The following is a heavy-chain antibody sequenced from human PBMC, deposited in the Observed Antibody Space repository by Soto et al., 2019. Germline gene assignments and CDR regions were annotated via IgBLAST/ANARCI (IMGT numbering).Heavy chain of an antibody. CDR3: ARLVGAAAGRFDP. J-gene: IGHJ5*02. CDR2: IWFDGSDK. CDR1: GFTFNVYG. Sequence: QEQLVESGGGVVQPGTSLRLSCVASGFTFNVYGMHWVRQAPGKGLEWMAAIWFDGSDKYYADSVKGRFTISRDNSKNTLYLQMNSLRAEDTGVYYCARLVGAAAGRFDPWGQGTLVIVSS. D-gene: IGHD6-13*01. V-gene: IGHV3-33*01.